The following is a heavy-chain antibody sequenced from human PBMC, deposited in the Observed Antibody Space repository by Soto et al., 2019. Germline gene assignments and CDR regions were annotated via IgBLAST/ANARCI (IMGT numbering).Heavy chain of an antibody. V-gene: IGHV4-59*02. CDR2: MYFGGSI. D-gene: IGHD4-17*01. CDR1: GASVSTGY. CDR3: ASHGPTVTAFDY. Sequence: PSETLSLTCTVSGASVSTGYWSWIRQPPGKGLEWIGFMYFGGSINYNPSLTSRATISVETSKNQFSMKLTSVTAADTAVYYCASHGPTVTAFDYWGQGTLVTVSS. J-gene: IGHJ4*02.